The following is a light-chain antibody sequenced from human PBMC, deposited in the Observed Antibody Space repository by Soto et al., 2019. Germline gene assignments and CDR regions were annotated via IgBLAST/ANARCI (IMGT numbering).Light chain of an antibody. CDR3: QSYDSSLSGYV. Sequence: QSVLTQPPSVSGAPRQRVTISCTGSSSNIGAGYDVHWYQQFPGTAPKLLIYGNSNRPSGVPDRFSGSKSGSSGSLAITGLQAEDEADYYCQSYDSSLSGYVFGTGTKVTVL. J-gene: IGLJ1*01. CDR2: GNS. CDR1: SSNIGAGYD. V-gene: IGLV1-40*01.